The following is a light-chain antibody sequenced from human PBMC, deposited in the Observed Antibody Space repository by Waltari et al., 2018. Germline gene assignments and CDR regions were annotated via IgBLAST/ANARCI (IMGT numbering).Light chain of an antibody. CDR2: EVN. J-gene: IGLJ2*01. Sequence: QSALTQPPSASGSPGQSVTISCTGTSSDVGGYNYVPWYQQYPDKAPKLMIYEVNKRPSGVPDRFSGSKSGNTASLTVSGLQAEDEADYYCSSYAGADTVVFGGETKLTVL. CDR3: SSYAGADTVV. CDR1: SSDVGGYNY. V-gene: IGLV2-8*01.